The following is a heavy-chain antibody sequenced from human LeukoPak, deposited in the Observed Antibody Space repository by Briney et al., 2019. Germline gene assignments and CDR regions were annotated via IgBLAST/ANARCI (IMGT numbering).Heavy chain of an antibody. CDR1: GFTFSSYE. Sequence: PGGSLRLSCVASGFTFSSYEMNWVRQAPGKGLEWLSYITSSDSTTHYADSVKGRFTISRDNAENSLYLQMNRLRAEDTSVYYCARDYGGSSPFDYWGQGTLVTVSS. D-gene: IGHD4-23*01. CDR2: ITSSDSTT. CDR3: ARDYGGSSPFDY. V-gene: IGHV3-48*03. J-gene: IGHJ4*02.